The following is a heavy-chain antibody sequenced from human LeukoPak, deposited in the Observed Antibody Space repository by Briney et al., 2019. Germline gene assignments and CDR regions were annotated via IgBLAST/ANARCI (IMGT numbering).Heavy chain of an antibody. CDR3: AKDFGYCISGVCYGMPFDY. CDR2: INSDGSST. Sequence: GGSLRLSCAASGFTFNSYRMHWVGQAPGKGLVRVSHINSDGSSTNYADSVKGRFTISRDNAKNTLYLQMNSLRAEDTAVYYCAKDFGYCISGVCYGMPFDYWGQGTLVTVSS. D-gene: IGHD2-8*01. CDR1: GFTFNSYR. J-gene: IGHJ4*02. V-gene: IGHV3-74*01.